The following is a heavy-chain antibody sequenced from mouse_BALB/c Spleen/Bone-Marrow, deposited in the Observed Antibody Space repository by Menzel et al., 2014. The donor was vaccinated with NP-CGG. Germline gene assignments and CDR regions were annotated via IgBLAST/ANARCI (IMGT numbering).Heavy chain of an antibody. CDR1: GFDFSRYW. V-gene: IGHV4-1*02. J-gene: IGHJ3*01. CDR3: ARLGYYCRFAY. D-gene: IGHD1-1*01. CDR2: INPDSSTI. Sequence: EVKLMESGGGLVQPGGSLKLSCAASGFDFSRYWMSWVRQAPGKGLEWIGEINPDSSTINYTPSLKDKFIISRDNAKNTLYLQVSKVRSEDTALYFCARLGYYCRFAYWRQGTLVPVSA.